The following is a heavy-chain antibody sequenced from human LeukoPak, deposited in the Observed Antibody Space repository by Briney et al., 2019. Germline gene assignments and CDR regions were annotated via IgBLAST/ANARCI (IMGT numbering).Heavy chain of an antibody. D-gene: IGHD3-10*01. CDR3: ARDQNLVATDYYGSGIYFQH. Sequence: GASAKVSCKASGYTFTSYGISWVRQAPGQGLEWMGWISAYNGNTNYAQKLQGRVTMTTDTSTSTAYMELRSLRSDDTAVYYCARDQNLVATDYYGSGIYFQHWGQGTLVTVSS. V-gene: IGHV1-18*01. CDR1: GYTFTSYG. CDR2: ISAYNGNT. J-gene: IGHJ1*01.